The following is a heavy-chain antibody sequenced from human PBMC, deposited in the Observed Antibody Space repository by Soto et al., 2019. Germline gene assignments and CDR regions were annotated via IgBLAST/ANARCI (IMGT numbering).Heavy chain of an antibody. CDR2: INHSGST. J-gene: IGHJ6*02. V-gene: IGHV4-34*01. D-gene: IGHD6-19*01. Sequence: PSETLSLTCAVYGGSFSGYYWSWIRQPPGKGLEWIGEINHSGSTNYNPSLKSRVTISVDTSKNQFSLKLSSVTAADTAVYYCARERAVAGTYYYYYYGMDVWGQGTTVNVSS. CDR1: GGSFSGYY. CDR3: ARERAVAGTYYYYYYGMDV.